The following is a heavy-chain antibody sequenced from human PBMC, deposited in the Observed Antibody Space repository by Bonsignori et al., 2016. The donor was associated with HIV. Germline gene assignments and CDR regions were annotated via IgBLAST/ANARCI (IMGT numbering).Heavy chain of an antibody. CDR3: ARDPGIAVAGRNFDY. Sequence: ASVKVSCKASGYTFTSYGISWVRQAPGQGLEWMGWISAYNGNTNYAQKLQGRVTMTTDTSTSTAYMELRSLRSDDTAVYYCARDPGIAVAGRNFDYWGQGTLVTVSS. CDR2: ISAYNGNT. CDR1: GYTFTSYG. J-gene: IGHJ4*02. D-gene: IGHD6-19*01. V-gene: IGHV1-18*01.